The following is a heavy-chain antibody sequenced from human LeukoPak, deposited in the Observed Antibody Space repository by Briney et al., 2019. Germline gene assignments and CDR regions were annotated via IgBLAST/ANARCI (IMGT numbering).Heavy chain of an antibody. J-gene: IGHJ4*02. CDR2: ISLDGSET. CDR3: VRDLGHSRHYFEY. V-gene: IGHV3-7*01. CDR1: GFIFSSFF. Sequence: GSLRLSCAASGFIFSSFFLNWVRLTPGGELEWVACISLDGSETFYMESVRGRFTISRDNNEKSLYLQMNSLRAEDTAVYFCVRDLGHSRHYFEYWGQGALVTVSS. D-gene: IGHD2-15*01.